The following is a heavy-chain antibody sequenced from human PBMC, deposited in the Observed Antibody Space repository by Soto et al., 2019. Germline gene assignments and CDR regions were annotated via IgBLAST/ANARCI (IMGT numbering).Heavy chain of an antibody. J-gene: IGHJ4*02. CDR3: AKPIVATSLFDY. Sequence: GGSMGLACAASGFPSSSYAMSWVRQAPGKGLEWVSAISGSGGSTYYADSVKGRFTISRDNSKNTLYLQMNSLRAEDTAVYYCAKPIVATSLFDYWGQGTLVTGSS. D-gene: IGHD5-12*01. V-gene: IGHV3-23*01. CDR1: GFPSSSYA. CDR2: ISGSGGST.